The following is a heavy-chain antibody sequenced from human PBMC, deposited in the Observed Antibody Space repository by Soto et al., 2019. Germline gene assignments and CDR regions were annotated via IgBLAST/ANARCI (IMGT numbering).Heavy chain of an antibody. CDR3: TKSRRSVLMVYGFGGMDV. CDR1: GFSVSDYA. Sequence: GGSLRLSCAASGFSVSDYAMSWVRQAPGKGLEWVSSISGSGDGTYYGDSVKGRLTLSRDTSQKTLYLQMNNLRGGDTAVYFCTKSRRSVLMVYGFGGMDVWGRGTTVTVSS. V-gene: IGHV3-23*01. CDR2: ISGSGDGT. D-gene: IGHD2-8*01. J-gene: IGHJ6*02.